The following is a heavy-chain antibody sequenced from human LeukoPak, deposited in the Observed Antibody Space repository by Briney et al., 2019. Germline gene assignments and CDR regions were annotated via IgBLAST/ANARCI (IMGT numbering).Heavy chain of an antibody. D-gene: IGHD2-2*01. V-gene: IGHV3-48*01. J-gene: IGHJ5*02. CDR3: ARGGDCSSTSCYPYHWFDP. CDR1: GFTFSSYS. Sequence: GGSLRLSCAASGFTFSSYSMNWVRQAPGKGLEWVSYISRSSSNIYYADSVKGRFTISRDNAKNSLYLQMNSLRAEDTAVYYCARGGDCSSTSCYPYHWFDPWGQGTLVTVSS. CDR2: ISRSSSNI.